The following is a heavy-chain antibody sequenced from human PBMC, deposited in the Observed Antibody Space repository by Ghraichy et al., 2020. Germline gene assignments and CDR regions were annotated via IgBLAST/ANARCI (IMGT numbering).Heavy chain of an antibody. Sequence: GGYLRLSCAASGFTFDDYAMHWVRQAPGKGLEWVSLISGDGGSTYYADSVKGRFTISRDNSKNSLSLQMNSLRTEDTALYYCAKDIGGAATVSDAFDIWGQGTMVTVSS. J-gene: IGHJ3*02. CDR1: GFTFDDYA. CDR2: ISGDGGST. CDR3: AKDIGGAATVSDAFDI. V-gene: IGHV3-43*02. D-gene: IGHD2-15*01.